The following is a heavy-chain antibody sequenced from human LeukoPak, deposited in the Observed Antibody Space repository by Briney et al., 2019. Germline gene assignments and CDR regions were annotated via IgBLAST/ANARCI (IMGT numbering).Heavy chain of an antibody. D-gene: IGHD5-18*01. CDR2: ISYDGSNK. Sequence: GGSLRLSCAASGFTFSSYAMHWVRQAPGKGLEWVAVISYDGSNKYYADSVKGRFTISRDNSKNTLYLQMNSLRAEDTAVYYCARDTAMATGYYYYYYGMDVWGQGTTVTVSS. J-gene: IGHJ6*02. CDR3: ARDTAMATGYYYYYYGMDV. CDR1: GFTFSSYA. V-gene: IGHV3-30-3*01.